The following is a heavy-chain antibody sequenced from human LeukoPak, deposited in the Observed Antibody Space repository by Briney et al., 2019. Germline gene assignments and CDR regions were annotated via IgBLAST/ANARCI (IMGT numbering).Heavy chain of an antibody. Sequence: PGGSLRLSCAASGFIFSDYYMSWLRQAPGKGLEWVSYISSSGSTIHYPDSVRGRFTISRDNAKNSLYLQMNSLRAEDTAVYYCVMTAGRAAATDHWGQGALVTVSS. CDR3: VMTAGRAAATDH. CDR2: ISSSGSTI. CDR1: GFIFSDYY. V-gene: IGHV3-11*04. J-gene: IGHJ1*01.